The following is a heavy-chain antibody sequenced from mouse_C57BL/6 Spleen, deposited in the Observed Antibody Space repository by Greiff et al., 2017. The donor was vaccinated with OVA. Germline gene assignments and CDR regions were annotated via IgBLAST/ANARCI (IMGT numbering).Heavy chain of an antibody. J-gene: IGHJ4*01. CDR2: IWRGGST. Sequence: VKLMESGPGLVQPSQSLSITCTVSGFSLTSYGVHWVRQSPGKGLEWLGVIWRGGSTDYNAAFMSRLSITKDNSKSQVFFKMNSLQADDTAIYYCAKPYYDYGGGAMDYWGQGTSVTVSS. D-gene: IGHD2-4*01. CDR1: GFSLTSYG. CDR3: AKPYYDYGGGAMDY. V-gene: IGHV2-5*01.